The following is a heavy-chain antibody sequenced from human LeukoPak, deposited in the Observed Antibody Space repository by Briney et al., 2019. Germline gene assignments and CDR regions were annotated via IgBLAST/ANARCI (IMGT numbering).Heavy chain of an antibody. Sequence: KTSETLSLTCTVSGGSISSYYWSWIRQPPGKGLEWIGYIYYSGSTNYNPSLKSRVTISVDTSKNQFSLKLSSVTAADTAVYYCAREVRVVTAIFDYWGQEPWSPSPQ. J-gene: IGHJ4*01. CDR3: AREVRVVTAIFDY. CDR2: IYYSGST. V-gene: IGHV4-59*12. CDR1: GGSISSYY. D-gene: IGHD2-21*02.